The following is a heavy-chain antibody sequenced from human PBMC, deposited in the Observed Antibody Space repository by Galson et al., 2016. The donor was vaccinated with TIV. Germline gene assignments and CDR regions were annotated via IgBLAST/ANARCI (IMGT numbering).Heavy chain of an antibody. Sequence: SLRLPCAASGFTFSSYAMYWVRQAPGKGLEWVALISHDGNDERYADSVKGRFTISGDNSKNTLYLQLNSLRPEDTAVYYCARDRAHYDSVSFYYGMDVWGQGTTVTVSS. CDR3: ARDRAHYDSVSFYYGMDV. CDR1: GFTFSSYA. V-gene: IGHV3-30-3*01. J-gene: IGHJ6*02. D-gene: IGHD3-10*01. CDR2: ISHDGNDE.